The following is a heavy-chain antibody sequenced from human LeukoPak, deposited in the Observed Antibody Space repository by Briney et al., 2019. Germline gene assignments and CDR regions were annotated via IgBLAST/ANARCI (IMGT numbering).Heavy chain of an antibody. CDR3: ARDRGGIVAMIFSFDY. CDR1: GLTVSSNY. V-gene: IGHV3-66*01. D-gene: IGHD5-12*01. J-gene: IGHJ4*02. CDR2: IYSGGST. Sequence: PGGSLRLSCAASGLTVSSNYMSWVRQAPGKGLEWVSVIYSGGSTYYADSVKGRFTISRDNSKNTLYLQMDSLRAEDTAVYYCARDRGGIVAMIFSFDYWGQGTLVTVSS.